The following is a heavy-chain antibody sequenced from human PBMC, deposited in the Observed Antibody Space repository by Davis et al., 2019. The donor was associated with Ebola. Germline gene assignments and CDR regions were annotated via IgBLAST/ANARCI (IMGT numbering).Heavy chain of an antibody. CDR2: INSDGSVT. CDR1: RFSFSTYW. Sequence: GESLKISCAASRFSFSTYWMHWVRQVPGKGLEWVSRINSDGSVTSYADSVKGRFTISRDNSKNTLYLQMNSLRAEDTAVYYCGGGSGRFDYWGQGTLVTVSS. CDR3: GGGSGRFDY. V-gene: IGHV3-74*01. J-gene: IGHJ4*02. D-gene: IGHD1-26*01.